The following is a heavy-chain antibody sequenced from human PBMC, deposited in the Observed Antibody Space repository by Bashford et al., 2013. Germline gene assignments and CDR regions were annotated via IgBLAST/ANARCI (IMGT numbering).Heavy chain of an antibody. J-gene: IGHJ5*02. V-gene: IGHV4-34*01. D-gene: IGHD6-19*01. CDR3: ARGHRQWLVHGGWFDP. Sequence: SETLSLTCTVYGGSFSGYFWSWIRQPPGKGLEWIGHINHVGSTNYNPSLKSRVTISVDTSKNQFSLKLSSVTAADTAVYYCARGHRQWLVHGGWFDPWGQGTLVTVSS. CDR2: INHVGST. CDR1: GGSFSGYF.